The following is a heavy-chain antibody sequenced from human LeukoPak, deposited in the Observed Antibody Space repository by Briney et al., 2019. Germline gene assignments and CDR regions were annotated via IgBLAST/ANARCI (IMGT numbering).Heavy chain of an antibody. Sequence: GSLSLPCAASGFPFSSYDLHWVPPATGKGLEWVSAIGTAGDTYYPGLVKGRIPISRENAKNFLYLQMNSLGAGDTAVYYCARSAVGLAATYYMDVWGKGTTVTVSS. CDR3: ARSAVGLAATYYMDV. D-gene: IGHD2-15*01. J-gene: IGHJ6*03. CDR2: IGTAGDT. V-gene: IGHV3-13*01. CDR1: GFPFSSYD.